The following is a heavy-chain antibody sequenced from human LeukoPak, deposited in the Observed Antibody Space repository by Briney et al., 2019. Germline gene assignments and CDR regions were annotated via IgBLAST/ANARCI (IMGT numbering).Heavy chain of an antibody. V-gene: IGHV3-30*18. D-gene: IGHD3-9*01. CDR3: AKGVTGYYLRPSFDY. Sequence: QPGGSLRLSCAASGFTFSSYGMHWVRQAPGKGLEWVAVIPYDGSNKYYADSVKGRFTISRDNSKNTLYLQMNSLRAEDTAVYYCAKGVTGYYLRPSFDYWGQGTLVTVSS. CDR1: GFTFSSYG. CDR2: IPYDGSNK. J-gene: IGHJ4*02.